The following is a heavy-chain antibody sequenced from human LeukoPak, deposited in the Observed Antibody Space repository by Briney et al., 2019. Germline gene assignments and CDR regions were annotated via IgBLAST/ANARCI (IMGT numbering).Heavy chain of an antibody. CDR3: AGPVAAAGSEIHN. V-gene: IGHV4-59*08. CDR2: IYYSGST. J-gene: IGHJ4*02. Sequence: SETLSLTCTVSGGSISSYYWSWIRQPPGKGLEWIGYIYYSGSTNYNPSLKSRVTISVDTSKNQFSLKLSSVTAADTAVYYCAGPVAAAGSEIHNWGQGTMVTVSS. CDR1: GGSISSYY. D-gene: IGHD6-13*01.